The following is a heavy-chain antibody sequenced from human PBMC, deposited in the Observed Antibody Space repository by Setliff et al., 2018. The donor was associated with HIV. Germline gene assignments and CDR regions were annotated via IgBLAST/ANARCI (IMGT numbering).Heavy chain of an antibody. V-gene: IGHV4-34*01. CDR2: INHGGST. J-gene: IGHJ5*02. CDR1: GGSFSGYY. D-gene: IGHD7-27*01. CDR3: ARGLGILYH. Sequence: SETLSLTCAVYGGSFSGYYWSWIRQPPGKGLEWIGKINHGGSTNYNPSLKSRVSISVDMSKNQFSLKLRFVTAADTAVYYCARGLGILYHWGQGNLVTVSS.